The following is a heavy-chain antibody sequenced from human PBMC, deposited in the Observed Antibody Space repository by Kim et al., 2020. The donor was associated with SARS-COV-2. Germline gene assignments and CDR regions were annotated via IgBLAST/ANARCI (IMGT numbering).Heavy chain of an antibody. CDR2: INPHSGGP. D-gene: IGHD1-1*01. CDR1: GYTFTGYY. V-gene: IGHV1-2*02. Sequence: ASVKVSCKASGYTFTGYYMHWVRQAPGQGLEWMGWINPHSGGPNYAQTFQGRVTMTRDTSISTAYMELSRLRSDDTAVYYCAREGTTQDAFDIWGQGTMVTVSS. J-gene: IGHJ3*02. CDR3: AREGTTQDAFDI.